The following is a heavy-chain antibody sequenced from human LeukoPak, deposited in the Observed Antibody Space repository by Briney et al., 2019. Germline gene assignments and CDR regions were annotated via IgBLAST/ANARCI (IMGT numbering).Heavy chain of an antibody. V-gene: IGHV4-30-4*08. D-gene: IGHD1-26*01. CDR3: ASSVGATAVGYFDY. CDR1: GGSISSGDYY. Sequence: SGTLSLTCTVSGGSISSGDYYWSWIRQPPGKGLEWIGYIYYSGSTYYNPSLKSRVTISVDTSKNQFSLKLSSVTAADTAVYYCASSVGATAVGYFDYWGPGNPGHRLL. J-gene: IGHJ4*02. CDR2: IYYSGST.